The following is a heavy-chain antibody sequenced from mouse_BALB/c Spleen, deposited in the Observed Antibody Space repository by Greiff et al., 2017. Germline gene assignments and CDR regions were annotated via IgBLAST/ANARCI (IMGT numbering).Heavy chain of an antibody. Sequence: VQRVESGPGLVAPSQSLSITCTVSGFSLTSYGVHWVRQPPGKGLEWLGVIWAGGSTNYNSALMSRLSISKDNSKSQVFLKMNSLQTDDTAMYYCARKSINAMDYWGQGTSVTVSS. V-gene: IGHV2-9*02. CDR2: IWAGGST. CDR3: ARKSINAMDY. D-gene: IGHD1-1*01. J-gene: IGHJ4*01. CDR1: GFSLTSYG.